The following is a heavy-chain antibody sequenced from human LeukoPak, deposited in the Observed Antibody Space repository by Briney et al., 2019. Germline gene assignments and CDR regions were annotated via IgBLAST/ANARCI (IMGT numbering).Heavy chain of an antibody. Sequence: GGSLRLSCAASGFTFSDFYMSWLRQTPGKGLEWVSYISTTGTTMDYADSVKGRLTISRDNAKDSLYPQMNNLGAEDTAVYYCAKGHTYGMIWGQGTLVTVSS. D-gene: IGHD5-18*01. CDR3: AKGHTYGMI. CDR2: ISTTGTTM. CDR1: GFTFSDFY. V-gene: IGHV3-11*01. J-gene: IGHJ1*01.